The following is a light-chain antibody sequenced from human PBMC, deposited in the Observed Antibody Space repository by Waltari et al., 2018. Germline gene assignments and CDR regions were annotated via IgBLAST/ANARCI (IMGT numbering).Light chain of an antibody. CDR1: NSDIGEYKY. Sequence: QSALTQPRSVSGSPGPPVTIPCTGTNSDIGEYKYVSWFQLHPGKAPKLIIYSVTDRPSGVPHRFSGSKSGSTASLTISGLQPEDEGDYFCCSYAGRYTMIFGGGTRLTVL. J-gene: IGLJ2*01. CDR2: SVT. V-gene: IGLV2-11*01. CDR3: CSYAGRYTMI.